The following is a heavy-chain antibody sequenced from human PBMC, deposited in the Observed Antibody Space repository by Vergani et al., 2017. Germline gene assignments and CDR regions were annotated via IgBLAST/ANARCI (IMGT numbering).Heavy chain of an antibody. D-gene: IGHD3-22*01. CDR2: ISAYNGNT. CDR3: ARDKGPYYYDSSGYYYD. CDR1: GYTFTSYG. V-gene: IGHV1-18*01. J-gene: IGHJ4*02. Sequence: QVQLVQSGAEVKKPGASVKVSCKASGYTFTSYGISWVRQAPGQGLEWMGWISAYNGNTNYAQKLQGRVTMTTDTSTSTAYMELRSRRSDDTAVYYCARDKGPYYYDSSGYYYDGGEGTLVTVYS.